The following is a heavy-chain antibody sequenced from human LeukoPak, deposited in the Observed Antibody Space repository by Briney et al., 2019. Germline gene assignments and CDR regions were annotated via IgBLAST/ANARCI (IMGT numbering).Heavy chain of an antibody. V-gene: IGHV4-30-4*01. CDR3: ATVPGIAAAAHFDN. D-gene: IGHD6-13*01. J-gene: IGHJ4*02. Sequence: PSETLSLTCTVSGGSLSSYYWSWIRQPPGKGLEWIGYIYYSGSTFHNPSLKSRVTMSLDTSKNQFSLRLSSVTAADTAVYYCATVPGIAAAAHFDNWGQGTLVTVSS. CDR2: IYYSGST. CDR1: GGSLSSYY.